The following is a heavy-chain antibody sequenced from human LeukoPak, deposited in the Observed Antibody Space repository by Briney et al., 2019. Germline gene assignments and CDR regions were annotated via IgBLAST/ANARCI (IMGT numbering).Heavy chain of an antibody. CDR1: GGSFSGYY. CDR2: INHSGST. D-gene: IGHD2-21*01. J-gene: IGHJ4*02. Sequence: SETLSLTCAVYGGSFSGYYWSWIRQPPGKGLEWIGEINHSGSTNYNPSLKSRVTISVDTSKNQFSLKLSSVTAADTAVYYCARAPLWWRPYDYWGQETLVTVSS. V-gene: IGHV4-34*01. CDR3: ARAPLWWRPYDY.